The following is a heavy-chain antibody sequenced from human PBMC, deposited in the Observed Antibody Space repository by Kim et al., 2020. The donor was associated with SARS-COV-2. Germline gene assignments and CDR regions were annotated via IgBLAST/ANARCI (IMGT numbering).Heavy chain of an antibody. CDR3: AKVSGRWWSLTHFVY. Sequence: DYVKGRFTISRDNSQNTLYLQMNSLRAEDTAVYYCAKVSGRWWSLTHFVYRGQGTLLTVSS. J-gene: IGHJ4*02. V-gene: IGHV3-30*02. D-gene: IGHD2-15*01.